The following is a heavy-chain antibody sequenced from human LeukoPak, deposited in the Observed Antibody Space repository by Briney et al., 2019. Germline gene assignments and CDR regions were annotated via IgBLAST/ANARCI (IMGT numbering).Heavy chain of an antibody. V-gene: IGHV3-33*01. CDR2: IWYDGSNE. Sequence: QSGGSLRLSCAASGFTFSNSGMHWVRQAPGKGLEWVAVIWYDGSNEYYADAVKGRFIISRDNSKNTVHLQMNSLRVEDTSVYYCAREISMFVNAFDLWGQGTLVAVSP. CDR3: AREISMFVNAFDL. D-gene: IGHD3-10*02. CDR1: GFTFSNSG. J-gene: IGHJ3*01.